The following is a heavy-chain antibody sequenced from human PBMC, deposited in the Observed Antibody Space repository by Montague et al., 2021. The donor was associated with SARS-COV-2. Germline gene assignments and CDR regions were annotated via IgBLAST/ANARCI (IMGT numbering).Heavy chain of an antibody. J-gene: IGHJ5*02. CDR1: GGSISSDY. CDR3: AREDRWNGFDP. D-gene: IGHD5-24*01. Sequence: SETLSLTCSVSGGSISSDYWSWIRQSPGKGLEWIGYIYYRGTTNYNPSLKSRVTFSVDTSKNQFSLKLISVTAADTAVYFCAREDRWNGFDPWGQGVLVTVPS. CDR2: IYYRGTT. V-gene: IGHV4-59*01.